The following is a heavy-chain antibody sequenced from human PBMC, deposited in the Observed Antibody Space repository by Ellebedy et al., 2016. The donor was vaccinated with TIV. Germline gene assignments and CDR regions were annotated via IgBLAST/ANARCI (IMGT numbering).Heavy chain of an antibody. V-gene: IGHV3-23*01. CDR1: GFTFSSYA. J-gene: IGHJ6*03. CDR2: ISGSGGST. D-gene: IGHD6-6*01. CDR3: ARDRRIAARLTSYYMDV. Sequence: GGSLRLXXAASGFTFSSYAMSWVRQAPGKGLEWVSAISGSGGSTYYADSVKGRFTISRDNSKNTLYLQMNSLRAEDTAVYYCARDRRIAARLTSYYMDVWGKGTTVTVSS.